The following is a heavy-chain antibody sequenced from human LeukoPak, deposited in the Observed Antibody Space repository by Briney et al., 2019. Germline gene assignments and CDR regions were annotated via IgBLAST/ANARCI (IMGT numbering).Heavy chain of an antibody. CDR1: GYTSSDYY. V-gene: IGHV1-2*02. CDR2: INPNSGGT. D-gene: IGHD1-26*01. J-gene: IGHJ4*02. CDR3: ARAVGATYFDY. Sequence: ASVKVSCKTSGYTSSDYYIHWIRQAPGQGLEWVGWINPNSGGTNYAQKFQGRVTMTRDTSISTAYMELSRLRSDDTAVYYCARAVGATYFDYWGQGTLVTVSS.